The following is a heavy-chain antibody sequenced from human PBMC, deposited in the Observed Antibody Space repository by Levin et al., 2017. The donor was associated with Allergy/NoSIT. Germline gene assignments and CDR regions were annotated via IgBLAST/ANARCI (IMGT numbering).Heavy chain of an antibody. Sequence: SETLSLTCAVYGGSFSGYYWSWIRQPPGKGLEWIGEINHSGSTNYNPSLKSRVTISVDTSKNQFSLKLSSVTAADTAVYYCARGEYFPEGMPSGGWFDPWGQGTLVTVSS. CDR3: ARGEYFPEGMPSGGWFDP. D-gene: IGHD2/OR15-2a*01. CDR2: INHSGST. J-gene: IGHJ5*02. CDR1: GGSFSGYY. V-gene: IGHV4-34*01.